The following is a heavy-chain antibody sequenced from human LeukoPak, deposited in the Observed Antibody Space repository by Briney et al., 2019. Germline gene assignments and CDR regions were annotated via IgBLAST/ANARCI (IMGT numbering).Heavy chain of an antibody. CDR2: IYYSGTT. D-gene: IGHD2-15*01. Sequence: SETLSLTCTVSGGSISSGDDYWSWIRQPPGKGLEWIGYIYYSGTTYYNPSLKSRASISVDTSKDQFSLKLTSVTAADTAVYFCARLVGYYSRGSCYHFDYWGQGSLVTVSS. V-gene: IGHV4-30-4*01. CDR1: GGSISSGDDY. CDR3: ARLVGYYSRGSCYHFDY. J-gene: IGHJ4*02.